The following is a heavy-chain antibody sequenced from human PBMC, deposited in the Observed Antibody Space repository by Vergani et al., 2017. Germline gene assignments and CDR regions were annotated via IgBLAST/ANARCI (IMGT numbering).Heavy chain of an antibody. CDR1: GFTFSSYS. J-gene: IGHJ6*02. CDR2: ISSSSSTI. D-gene: IGHD4-17*01. CDR3: ARDSNDYGEDDYYYGMDV. Sequence: VQLVESGGGVVQPGRSLRLSCAASGFTFSSYSMNWVRQAPGKGLEWVSYISSSSSTIYYADSVKGRFTISRDNAKNSLYLQMNSLRAEDTAVYYCARDSNDYGEDDYYYGMDVWGQGP. V-gene: IGHV3-48*04.